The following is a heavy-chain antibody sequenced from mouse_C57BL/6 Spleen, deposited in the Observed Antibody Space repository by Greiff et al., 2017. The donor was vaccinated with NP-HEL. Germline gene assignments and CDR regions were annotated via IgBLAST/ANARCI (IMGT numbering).Heavy chain of an antibody. CDR3: ARESGKFFDY. V-gene: IGHV5-16*01. CDR2: INYDGSST. CDR1: GFTFSDYY. J-gene: IGHJ2*01. D-gene: IGHD1-3*01. Sequence: EVQLQQSEGGLVQPGSSMKLSCTASGFTFSDYYMAWVRQVPEKGLEWVANINYDGSSTYYLDPLKSRFIISRDNAKNILYLQMSSLKSEDTATYYCARESGKFFDYWGQGTTLTVSS.